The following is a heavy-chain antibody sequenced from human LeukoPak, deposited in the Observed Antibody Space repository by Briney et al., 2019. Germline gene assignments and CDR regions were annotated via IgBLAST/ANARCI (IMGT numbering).Heavy chain of an antibody. CDR2: IGTAGDT. Sequence: GGSLRLSCAASGFTFSSYDMHWVRQATGKGLEWVSAIGTAGDTYYPGSVKGRFTISRENAKNSLYLQMNSLRAEDTATFYCAKGSVGTTRRFDPWGQGTLVTVSS. D-gene: IGHD4-23*01. CDR3: AKGSVGTTRRFDP. V-gene: IGHV3-13*01. J-gene: IGHJ5*02. CDR1: GFTFSSYD.